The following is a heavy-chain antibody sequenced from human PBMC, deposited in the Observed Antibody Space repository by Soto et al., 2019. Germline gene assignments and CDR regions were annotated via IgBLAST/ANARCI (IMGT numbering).Heavy chain of an antibody. CDR3: ARGGSGFLAWFSDY. J-gene: IGHJ4*02. CDR1: GFTFSSYW. CDR2: IKQDGSEK. D-gene: IGHD3-3*01. V-gene: IGHV3-7*01. Sequence: EVQLVESGGGLVQPGGSLRLSCAASGFTFSSYWMSWVRQAPGKGLEWVANIKQDGSEKYYVDSVKGRFTISRDNAKNSLYLQMNSLRAEDTAVYYCARGGSGFLAWFSDYWGQGTLVTVSS.